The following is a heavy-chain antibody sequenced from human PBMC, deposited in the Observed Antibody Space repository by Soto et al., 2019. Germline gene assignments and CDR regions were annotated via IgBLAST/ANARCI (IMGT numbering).Heavy chain of an antibody. CDR2: IDNDGSGT. J-gene: IGHJ4*02. V-gene: IGHV3-74*01. Sequence: EVQLVESGGGLVQPGGSLRLSCAASGLTMSYYWMHWVRQVPGKGLEWVARIDNDGSGTSYADSVKGRFTISSDKAKNTLDLQMNSLRAEDTAGYCCGSVFEYWGQGTLVTVSS. CDR3: GSVFEY. CDR1: GLTMSYYW.